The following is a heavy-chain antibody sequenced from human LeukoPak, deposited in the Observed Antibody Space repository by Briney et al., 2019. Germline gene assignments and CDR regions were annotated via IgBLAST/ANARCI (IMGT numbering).Heavy chain of an antibody. CDR3: ARERVEETYYYYMDG. Sequence: SETLSLTCTVSGGSISSSSYYWGWIRQPPGKGLEWIGSIYYSGSTYYNPSLKSRVTITVDTSKNQFSLKLSSVTAADTAVYYCARERVEETYYYYMDGWGKGTTVTVSS. CDR1: GGSISSSSYY. V-gene: IGHV4-39*07. J-gene: IGHJ6*03. CDR2: IYYSGST.